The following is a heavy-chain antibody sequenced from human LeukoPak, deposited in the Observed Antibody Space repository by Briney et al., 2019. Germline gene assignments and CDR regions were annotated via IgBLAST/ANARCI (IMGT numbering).Heavy chain of an antibody. Sequence: SETLSLTCTVSGGSVSSGSYYWSWIRQPPGKGLEWIGYIYYSGSTNYNPSLKSRVTISVDTSKNQFSLKLSSVTAADTAVYYCASRLRLGYCSGGSCYSGPNWFDPWGQGTLVTVSS. D-gene: IGHD2-15*01. J-gene: IGHJ5*02. CDR1: GGSVSSGSYY. V-gene: IGHV4-61*01. CDR2: IYYSGST. CDR3: ASRLRLGYCSGGSCYSGPNWFDP.